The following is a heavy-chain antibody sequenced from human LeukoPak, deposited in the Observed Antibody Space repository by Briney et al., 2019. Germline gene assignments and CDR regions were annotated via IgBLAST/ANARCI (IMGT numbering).Heavy chain of an antibody. CDR3: TRDRWGGGYISRGMDV. Sequence: HSGGSLRLSCTAYEFTFGDYAISWVRQAPGKGLEWLGFIRSKDNDGTTDYAASVKGRFIISRDDSKSVAYLEMNDLKIEDTAVYYCTRDRWGGGYISRGMDVWGKGTTVTISS. V-gene: IGHV3-49*04. D-gene: IGHD5-12*01. J-gene: IGHJ6*04. CDR1: EFTFGDYA. CDR2: IRSKDNDGTT.